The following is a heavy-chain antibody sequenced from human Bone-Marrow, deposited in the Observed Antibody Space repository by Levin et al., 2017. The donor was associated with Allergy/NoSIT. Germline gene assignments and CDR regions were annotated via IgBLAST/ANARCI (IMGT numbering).Heavy chain of an antibody. J-gene: IGHJ4*02. D-gene: IGHD6-19*01. CDR2: IWYDGSDK. V-gene: IGHV3-33*06. CDR1: GFTFSSYG. Sequence: GESLKISCAASGFTFSSYGMHWVRQAPGKGLEWVAVIWYDGSDKYYVDSVKGRFTTSRDNSKKTLYLQMNSLRAEDTAVYYCAKAVAGTGTPHLWGQGTLVTVSS. CDR3: AKAVAGTGTPHL.